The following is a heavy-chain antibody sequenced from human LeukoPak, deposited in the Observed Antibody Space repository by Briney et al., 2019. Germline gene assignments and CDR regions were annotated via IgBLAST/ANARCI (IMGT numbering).Heavy chain of an antibody. J-gene: IGHJ6*02. CDR3: AKDGTTGAGVYYYGMDV. V-gene: IGHV3-30*18. Sequence: GGSLRLSCEASRCTFTTYGMHWVRQAPGKGLEWVAVISLDGTNEYYADSVQGRFTISRDNSKNTLFLQMNSLRAEDTAVYYCAKDGTTGAGVYYYGMDVWGQGTAVTVSS. CDR2: ISLDGTNE. D-gene: IGHD1-1*01. CDR1: RCTFTTYG.